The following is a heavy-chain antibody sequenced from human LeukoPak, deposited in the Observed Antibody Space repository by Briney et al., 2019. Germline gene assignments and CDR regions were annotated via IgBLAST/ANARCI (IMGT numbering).Heavy chain of an antibody. V-gene: IGHV3-23*01. D-gene: IGHD6-19*01. CDR2: VSASGSNI. J-gene: IGHJ4*02. Sequence: GGSLRLSCAASRFTFSNYAMTWVRQAPGEGLEWVSTVSASGSNIYYADSVKGRFTISRDNSKNTLFLQMSSLTAEDTAVYFCARITFSSGWYGDFDFWGQGTLVGVSS. CDR1: RFTFSNYA. CDR3: ARITFSSGWYGDFDF.